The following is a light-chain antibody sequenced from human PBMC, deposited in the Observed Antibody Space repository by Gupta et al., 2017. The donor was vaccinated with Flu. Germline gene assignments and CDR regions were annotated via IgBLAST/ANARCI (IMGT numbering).Light chain of an antibody. CDR1: QDIRND. Sequence: PSCLTASVGDRVTNTCLESQDIRNDLGWYQQKPGKAPKRLIYDASSLQGGVPSRFSGSGSGSEFTLTISSLLPEDFATYYCRQYCNYPPTFGAGTKVEIK. V-gene: IGKV1-17*01. CDR2: DAS. CDR3: RQYCNYPPT. J-gene: IGKJ4*01.